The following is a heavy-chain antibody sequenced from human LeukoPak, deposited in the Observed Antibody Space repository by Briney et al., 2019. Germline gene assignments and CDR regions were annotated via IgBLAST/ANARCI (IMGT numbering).Heavy chain of an antibody. CDR3: ARANTIFGVARGYFDY. CDR1: GYTFTGYY. CDR2: INPNSGGT. J-gene: IGHJ4*02. V-gene: IGHV1-2*02. D-gene: IGHD3-3*01. Sequence: RASVKVSCKASGYTFTGYYMHWVRQAPGQGLEWMGWINPNSGGTNYAQKFQGRVTMTRDTSISTAYMELSRLRSDDTAVYYCARANTIFGVARGYFDYWGQGTLVTVSS.